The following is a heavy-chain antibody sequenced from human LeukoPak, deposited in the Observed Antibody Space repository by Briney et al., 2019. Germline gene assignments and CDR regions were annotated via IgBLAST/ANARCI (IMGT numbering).Heavy chain of an antibody. D-gene: IGHD3-10*01. V-gene: IGHV4-59*01. J-gene: IGHJ6*02. CDR2: IYYSGST. Sequence: SETLSLTCTVSGGSISSYYWSWIRQPPGKGLEWIGYIYYSGSTNYNPSLKSRVTISVDTSKNQSSLKLSSVTAADTAVYYCARDKRGQYYYGSGSYYKEAYYYGMDVWGQGTTVTVSS. CDR3: ARDKRGQYYYGSGSYYKEAYYYGMDV. CDR1: GGSISSYY.